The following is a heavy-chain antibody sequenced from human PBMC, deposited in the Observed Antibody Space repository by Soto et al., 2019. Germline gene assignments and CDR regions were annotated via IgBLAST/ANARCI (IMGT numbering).Heavy chain of an antibody. CDR3: ARGLGTNGLDV. D-gene: IGHD4-17*01. J-gene: IGHJ6*02. Sequence: QVQLLQSGAEVKKPGASVKVSCKASGYRFTTYGITWVRLAPGQGLEWLGGISTYNGNTDYAQKLQDRVTMTTATSTSTAYMEVTSLTSDDTAVYYCARGLGTNGLDVWGQGTTVTVSS. CDR2: ISTYNGNT. V-gene: IGHV1-18*04. CDR1: GYRFTTYG.